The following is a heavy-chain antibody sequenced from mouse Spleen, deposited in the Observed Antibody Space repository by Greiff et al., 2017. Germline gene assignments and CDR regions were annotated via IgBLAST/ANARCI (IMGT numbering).Heavy chain of an antibody. V-gene: IGHV1-39*01. Sequence: EVQLQQTGPELVKPGASVKISCKASGYSFTDYIMLWVKQSHGKSLEWIGNINPYYGSTSYNLKFKGKATLTVDKSSSTAYMQLNSLTSEDSAVYYCAREGFYAMDYWGQGTSVTVSS. J-gene: IGHJ4*01. CDR2: INPYYGST. CDR3: AREGFYAMDY. D-gene: IGHD3-3*01. CDR1: GYSFTDYI.